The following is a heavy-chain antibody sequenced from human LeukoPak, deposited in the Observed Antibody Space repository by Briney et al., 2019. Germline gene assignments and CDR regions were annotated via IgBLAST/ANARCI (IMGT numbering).Heavy chain of an antibody. Sequence: PSETLSLTCTVSGGSISSGGYYWSWIRQPPGKGLEWIGYIYHSGSTYYNPSLKSRVTISVDRSKNQFSLKLSSVTAADTAVYYCARDNGAAHDAFDIWGQGTMVTVSS. J-gene: IGHJ3*02. V-gene: IGHV4-30-2*01. D-gene: IGHD6-6*01. CDR1: GGSISSGGYY. CDR3: ARDNGAAHDAFDI. CDR2: IYHSGST.